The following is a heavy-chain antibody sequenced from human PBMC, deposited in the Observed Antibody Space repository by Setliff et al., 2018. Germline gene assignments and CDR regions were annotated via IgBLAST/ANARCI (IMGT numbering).Heavy chain of an antibody. D-gene: IGHD6-6*01. Sequence: PGGSLRLSCVASGLPFSNSNMNWVRQAPGEGLEWVSSISSISNYIYYADSVKCRFTIPRDNAKNSLYLQMSSLRAEDTSVYYCARWTARAVDYWGQGTLVTVSS. CDR1: GLPFSNSN. CDR3: ARWTARAVDY. V-gene: IGHV3-21*04. CDR2: ISSISNYI. J-gene: IGHJ4*02.